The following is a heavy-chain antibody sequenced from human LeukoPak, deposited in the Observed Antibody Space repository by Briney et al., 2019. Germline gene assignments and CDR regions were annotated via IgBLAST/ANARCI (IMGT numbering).Heavy chain of an antibody. CDR1: GFTFSSYS. V-gene: IGHV3-21*01. D-gene: IGHD6-19*01. CDR2: ISSSSSYI. Sequence: PGGSLRLFCAASGFTFSSYSMNWVRQAPGKGLEWVSSISSSSSYIYYADSVKGRFTISRDNAKNSLYLQMNSLRAEDTAVYYCARDFVAGTFSDAFDIWGQGTMVTVSS. CDR3: ARDFVAGTFSDAFDI. J-gene: IGHJ3*02.